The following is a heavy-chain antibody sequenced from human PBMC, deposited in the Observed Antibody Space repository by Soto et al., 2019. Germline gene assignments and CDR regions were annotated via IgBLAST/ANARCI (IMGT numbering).Heavy chain of an antibody. Sequence: PGGSLRLSCAASGFTFSSYGMHWVRQAPGKGLEWVAVISYDGSNKYYADSVKGRFTISRDNSKNTLYLQMNSLRAEDTAVYYCAKDTRYCSGGSCYSGGYYFDYWGQGTLVTVSS. V-gene: IGHV3-30*18. J-gene: IGHJ4*02. CDR1: GFTFSSYG. CDR2: ISYDGSNK. D-gene: IGHD2-15*01. CDR3: AKDTRYCSGGSCYSGGYYFDY.